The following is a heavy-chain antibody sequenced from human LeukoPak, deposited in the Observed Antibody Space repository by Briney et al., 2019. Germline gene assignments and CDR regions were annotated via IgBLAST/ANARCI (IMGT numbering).Heavy chain of an antibody. Sequence: PGGSLRLSCAASGLTVSNNYMSWVRQAPGKGLECVSVIYSDGTTYYADSVMGRFIISRDNSKNTLYLQMNSLRAEDTALYYCARAGSTGWYHFDYWGQGTLVTVSS. D-gene: IGHD6-19*01. CDR3: ARAGSTGWYHFDY. CDR2: IYSDGTT. J-gene: IGHJ4*02. V-gene: IGHV3-53*01. CDR1: GLTVSNNY.